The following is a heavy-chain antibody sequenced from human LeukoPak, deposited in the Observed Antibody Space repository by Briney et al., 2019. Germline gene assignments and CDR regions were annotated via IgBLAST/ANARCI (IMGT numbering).Heavy chain of an antibody. Sequence: PGGSLRLSCAASGFTFSSYGTHWVRQAPGKGLEWVAVISYDGSNKYYADSVKGRFTISRDNSKNTLYLQMNSLRAEDTAVYYCAKDISPSLGWYRDNYFDYWGQGTLVTVSS. V-gene: IGHV3-30*18. D-gene: IGHD6-19*01. CDR2: ISYDGSNK. CDR1: GFTFSSYG. CDR3: AKDISPSLGWYRDNYFDY. J-gene: IGHJ4*02.